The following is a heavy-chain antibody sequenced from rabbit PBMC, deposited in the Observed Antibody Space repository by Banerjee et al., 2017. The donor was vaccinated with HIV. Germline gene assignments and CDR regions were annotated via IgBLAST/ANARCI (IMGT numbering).Heavy chain of an antibody. D-gene: IGHD7-1*01. CDR1: GFTLSSYW. CDR2: INTGSGSA. V-gene: IGHV1S45*01. CDR3: ARDAGGDGYSNDL. Sequence: QEQLVESGGGLVQPEGSLTLTCKASGFTLSSYWMWWVRQAPGKGLEWIGCINTGSGSAYYANWAKGRFTISKTSSTTVTLQMTSLTAADTATYFCARDAGGDGYSNDLWGPGTLVTVS. J-gene: IGHJ4*01.